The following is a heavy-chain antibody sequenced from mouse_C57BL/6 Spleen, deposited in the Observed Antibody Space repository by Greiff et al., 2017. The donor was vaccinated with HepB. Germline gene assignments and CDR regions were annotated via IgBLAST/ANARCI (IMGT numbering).Heavy chain of an antibody. J-gene: IGHJ3*01. CDR3: ARGNYGWFAY. CDR2: INPSTGGT. V-gene: IGHV1-42*01. D-gene: IGHD2-1*01. CDR1: GYSFTGYY. Sequence: VQLQQSGPELVKPGASVKISCKASGYSFTGYYMNWVKQSPEKSLEWIGEINPSTGGTTYNQKFKAKATLTVDKSSSTAYMQLKSLTSEDSAVYYCARGNYGWFAYWGQGTLVTVSA.